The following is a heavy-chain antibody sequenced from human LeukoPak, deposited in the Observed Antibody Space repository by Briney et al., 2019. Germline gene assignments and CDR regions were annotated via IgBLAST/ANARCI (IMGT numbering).Heavy chain of an antibody. CDR1: GYPFISYG. J-gene: IGHJ4*02. CDR2: ISAYNGDT. V-gene: IGHV1-18*04. CDR3: ARVFYFHDTSGPQYSFDY. D-gene: IGHD3-22*01. Sequence: ASVKVSCKTSGYPFISYGLSWVRQAPGQGLEWMGWISAYNGDTNYAQRLQGRVTMTTDTSTTTAYMELRSLRSDDTAVYYCARVFYFHDTSGPQYSFDYWGQGTLVTVSS.